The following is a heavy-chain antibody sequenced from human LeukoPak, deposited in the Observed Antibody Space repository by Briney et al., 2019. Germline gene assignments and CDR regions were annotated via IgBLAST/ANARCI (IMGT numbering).Heavy chain of an antibody. Sequence: SETLSLTCAVSGGSISSGGYSWSWIRQPPGKGLAWIGYIYHSGSTYYNPSLKSRVTISVDRSKNQLSLKLSSVTAADTAVYYCARWTNPGYYYYGMDVWGQGTTVTVSS. CDR1: GGSISSGGYS. V-gene: IGHV4-30-2*01. CDR2: IYHSGST. D-gene: IGHD3/OR15-3a*01. J-gene: IGHJ6*02. CDR3: ARWTNPGYYYYGMDV.